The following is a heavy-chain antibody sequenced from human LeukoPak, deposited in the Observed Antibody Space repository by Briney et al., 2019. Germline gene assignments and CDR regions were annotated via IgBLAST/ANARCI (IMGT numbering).Heavy chain of an antibody. CDR3: AKGHHYGSGSYWV. Sequence: GGSLRLSCAASGFTFDDYGMSWVRQAPGKGLEWVSSISSSSSYIYYADSVKGRFTISRDNSKNTLYLQMNSLRAEDTAVYYCAKGHHYGSGSYWVWGQGTLVTVSS. CDR2: ISSSSSYI. J-gene: IGHJ4*02. D-gene: IGHD3-10*01. CDR1: GFTFDDYG. V-gene: IGHV3-21*04.